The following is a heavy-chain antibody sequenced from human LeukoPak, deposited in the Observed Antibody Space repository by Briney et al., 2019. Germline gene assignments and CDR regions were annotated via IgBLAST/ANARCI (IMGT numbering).Heavy chain of an antibody. CDR2: ISGSSSYI. CDR3: ARGQSYGWFDP. Sequence: GGSLRLSCAASGFTFSDALMSWARQAPGKGLEWVSSISGSSSYIYYADSVKGRFTISRDSAQNSLYLQMNSLRAGDTAVYYCARGQSYGWFDPWGQGTLVTVSS. J-gene: IGHJ5*02. V-gene: IGHV3-21*01. D-gene: IGHD5-18*01. CDR1: GFTFSDAL.